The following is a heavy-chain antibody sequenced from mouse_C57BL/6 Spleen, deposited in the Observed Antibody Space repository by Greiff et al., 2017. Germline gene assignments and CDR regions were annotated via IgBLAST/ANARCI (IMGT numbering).Heavy chain of an antibody. CDR3: GRERYAYGEGYAMDD. CDR1: GYTFTSYW. J-gene: IGHJ4*01. D-gene: IGHD2-2*01. Sequence: VQLQQSGAELVKPGASVKLSCKASGYTFTSYWMHWVKQRPGRGLEWIGRIDPNSGGTKYNEKFQSKATMTVDKPSSTAYMQLSSLTSEDSAVYCGGRERYAYGEGYAMDDWGRGNSDTVVS. CDR2: IDPNSGGT. V-gene: IGHV1-72*01.